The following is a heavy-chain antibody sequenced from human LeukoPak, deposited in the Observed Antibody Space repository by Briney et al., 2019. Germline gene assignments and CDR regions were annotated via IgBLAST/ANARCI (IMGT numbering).Heavy chain of an antibody. CDR2: ISYDGSNK. Sequence: GGSLRLSCAASGFTFSSYAMHWVRQAPGKGLEWVAVISYDGSNKYYADSVKGRFTIPRDNSKNTLYLQMNSLRAEDTAVYYCARDVIQLRLVGYYGMDVWGQGTTVTVSS. CDR1: GFTFSSYA. CDR3: ARDVIQLRLVGYYGMDV. D-gene: IGHD5-18*01. J-gene: IGHJ6*02. V-gene: IGHV3-30-3*01.